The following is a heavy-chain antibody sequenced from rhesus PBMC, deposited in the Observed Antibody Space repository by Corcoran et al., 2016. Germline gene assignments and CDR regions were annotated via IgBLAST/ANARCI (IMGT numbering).Heavy chain of an antibody. CDR2: IRSGGST. V-gene: IGHV4-160*01. CDR1: GGSVSLSW. J-gene: IGHJ5-2*02. CDR3: ARTPGYYNSLDV. Sequence: QVQLQQWGEGLVKPSETLSLTCAFYGGSVSLSWVGWIRQLPGKGREWIGRIRSGGSTNYNPSLKSRVTISIDTSKNQFSLKLSSVTAADTAVYYCARTPGYYNSLDVWGRGVLVTVSS. D-gene: IGHD2-27*01.